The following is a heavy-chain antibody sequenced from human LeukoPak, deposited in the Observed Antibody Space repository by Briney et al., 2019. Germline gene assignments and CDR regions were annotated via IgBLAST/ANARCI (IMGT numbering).Heavy chain of an antibody. Sequence: SETLSLTCTVSGGSISSYYWSWIRQPAGKGLEWIGRIYTSGSTNYNPSLKSRVTMSVDTSKNQFSLKLSSVTAADTAVYYCARVSFQYDFWSGYPPSPGYYYYMDVWGKGTTVTVSS. CDR2: IYTSGST. J-gene: IGHJ6*03. CDR3: ARVSFQYDFWSGYPPSPGYYYYMDV. CDR1: GGSISSYY. D-gene: IGHD3-3*01. V-gene: IGHV4-4*07.